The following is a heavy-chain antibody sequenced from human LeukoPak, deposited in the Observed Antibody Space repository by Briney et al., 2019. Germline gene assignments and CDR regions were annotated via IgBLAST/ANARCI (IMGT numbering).Heavy chain of an antibody. CDR1: GGSISSYY. Sequence: SETLSLTCTVSGGSISSYYWGWIRQPPGKGLEWIGSIYYSGSTYYNPSLKSRVTISVDTSKNQFSLKLSSVTAADTAVYYCARDGQWLVPYYYGVDVWGQGTTVTVSS. CDR3: ARDGQWLVPYYYGVDV. CDR2: IYYSGST. J-gene: IGHJ6*02. V-gene: IGHV4-39*07. D-gene: IGHD6-19*01.